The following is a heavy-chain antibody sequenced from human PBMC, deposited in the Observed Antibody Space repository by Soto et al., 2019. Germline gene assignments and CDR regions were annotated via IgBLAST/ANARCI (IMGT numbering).Heavy chain of an antibody. J-gene: IGHJ4*02. V-gene: IGHV3-74*01. CDR2: INSAGSIT. Sequence: EVQLVESGGGLTQPGGSLRLSCVASGFTFSRHWMHWVRQGPGKGLVWVARINSAGSITDYADGVKGRFTISRDNAKDTLSLQMNTLRVEDSAVYYCTRGPPEDVGGYYPGDYWGQGALVTVSS. CDR3: TRGPPEDVGGYYPGDY. D-gene: IGHD1-26*01. CDR1: GFTFSRHW.